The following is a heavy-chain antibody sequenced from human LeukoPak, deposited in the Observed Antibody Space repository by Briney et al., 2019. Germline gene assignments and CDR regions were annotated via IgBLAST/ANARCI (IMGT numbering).Heavy chain of an antibody. V-gene: IGHV3-23*01. D-gene: IGHD5-12*01. Sequence: GRTLSLSCAASGFPFSSHWMSWVRQAPGQGLEWVSAISGSGGSTYYADSVKGRFTISRDNSKNTLYLQMNSLRAEDTAVYYCAKAIVATGYFQHWGQGTLVTVSS. CDR1: GFPFSSHW. J-gene: IGHJ1*01. CDR3: AKAIVATGYFQH. CDR2: ISGSGGST.